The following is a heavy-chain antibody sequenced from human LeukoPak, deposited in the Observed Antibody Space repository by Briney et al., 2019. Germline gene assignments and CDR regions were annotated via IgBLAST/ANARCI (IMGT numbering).Heavy chain of an antibody. CDR2: INPSGGST. CDR3: VRVRDGYNDAYDI. J-gene: IGHJ3*02. Sequence: ASVKVSCKASGYTFTGYYMHRVRQAPGQGLEWMGIINPSGGSTNYAQNFQGRVTMTRDTSTSTVYMELSSLRSEDTAVYYCVRVRDGYNDAYDIWGQGTMVTVPS. D-gene: IGHD5-24*01. V-gene: IGHV1-46*01. CDR1: GYTFTGYY.